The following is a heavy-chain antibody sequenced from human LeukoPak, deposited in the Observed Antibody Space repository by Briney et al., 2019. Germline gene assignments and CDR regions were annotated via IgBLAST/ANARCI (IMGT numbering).Heavy chain of an antibody. CDR2: IYYSGST. V-gene: IGHV4-61*05. Sequence: PSETLSLTCTVSGGSISSSSYYWGWIRQPPGKGLEWIGYIYYSGSTNYNPSLKSRVTILVDTSKNQFSLKLSSVTAADTAVYYCATNTGTVFDYWGQGALVTVSS. CDR1: GGSISSSSYY. D-gene: IGHD7-27*01. CDR3: ATNTGTVFDY. J-gene: IGHJ4*02.